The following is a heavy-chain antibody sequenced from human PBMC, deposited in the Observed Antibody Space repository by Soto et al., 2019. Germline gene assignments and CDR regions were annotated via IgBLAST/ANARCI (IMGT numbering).Heavy chain of an antibody. J-gene: IGHJ4*02. CDR2: ISGSGGST. CDR1: GFAFNNYG. D-gene: IGHD3-22*01. CDR3: AKGYYYDSSGYYFDY. V-gene: IGHV3-23*01. Sequence: PGGSLRLSCTVSGFAFNNYGISWVRQAPGKGLEWVSAISGSGGSTYYADSVKGRFTISRDNSKNTLYLQMNSLRAKDTAVYYCAKGYYYDSSGYYFDYWGQGTLVTVSS.